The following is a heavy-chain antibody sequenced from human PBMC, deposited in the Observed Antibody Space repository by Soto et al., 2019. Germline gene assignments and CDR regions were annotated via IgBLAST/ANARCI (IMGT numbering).Heavy chain of an antibody. CDR3: AKGGSYTT. J-gene: IGHJ4*02. CDR2: ISWNSGSI. V-gene: IGHV3-9*01. CDR1: GFTFEDYA. D-gene: IGHD1-26*01. Sequence: PGGSLRLSCAASGFTFEDYAMHWVRQAPGKGLEWVSGISWNSGSIGYADSVKGRFTISRDNAENSLYLQMNSLRAEDTALYYCAKGGSYTTWGQGTLVTVSS.